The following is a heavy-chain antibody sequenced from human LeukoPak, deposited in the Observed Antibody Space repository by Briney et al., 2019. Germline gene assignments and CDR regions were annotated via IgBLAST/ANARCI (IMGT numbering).Heavy chain of an antibody. CDR2: IYTSGST. J-gene: IGHJ4*02. D-gene: IGHD3-22*01. CDR1: GGSISSGSYY. V-gene: IGHV4-61*02. Sequence: PSQTLSLTCTVSGGSISSGSYYWSWIRQPAGKGLEWIGRIYTSGSTNYNPSLKSRVTISVDTSKNQFSLKLSSVTAADTAVYYCAREGDSSGPFDYWGQGTLVTVSS. CDR3: AREGDSSGPFDY.